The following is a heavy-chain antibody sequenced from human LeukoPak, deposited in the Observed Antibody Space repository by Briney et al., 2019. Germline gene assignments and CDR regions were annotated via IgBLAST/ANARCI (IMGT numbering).Heavy chain of an antibody. CDR1: GGSISSGGYY. Sequence: SETVSLTCTVSGGSISSGGYYWSWIRQHPGKGLEWIGYIYYSGSTYYNPSLKSRVTISVDTSKNQFSLKLSSVTAADTAVYYCARIGTPVTTYYYGMDVWGQGTTVTVSS. D-gene: IGHD4-17*01. CDR3: ARIGTPVTTYYYGMDV. CDR2: IYYSGST. J-gene: IGHJ6*02. V-gene: IGHV4-31*03.